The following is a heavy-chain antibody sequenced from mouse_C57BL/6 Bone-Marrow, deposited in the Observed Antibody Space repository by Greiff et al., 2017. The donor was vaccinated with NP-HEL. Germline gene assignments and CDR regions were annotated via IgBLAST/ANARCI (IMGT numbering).Heavy chain of an antibody. CDR1: GYTFTDYY. Sequence: EVQLQQPGPELVKPGASVKISCKASGYTFTDYYMNWVKQSPGKSLEWIGDINPNNGGTSYNQKFKGKATLTVDKSSSTAYMELRSLTSEDSAVYYCARPGTAWYFDVGGTGTAVTVSS. J-gene: IGHJ1*03. V-gene: IGHV1-26*01. CDR3: ARPGTAWYFDV. CDR2: INPNNGGT. D-gene: IGHD3-3*01.